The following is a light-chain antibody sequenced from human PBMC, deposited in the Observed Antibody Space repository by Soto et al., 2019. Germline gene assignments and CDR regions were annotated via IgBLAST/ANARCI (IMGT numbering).Light chain of an antibody. V-gene: IGLV1-44*01. CDR1: SSSIGSNS. Sequence: QSVLTQQPSASGTPGQRVTISCSGSSSSIGSNSVNWYQQLPRTAPKVLIYTNNQRPSGVPDRFSGSKSGTSASLAISGLQSEDEADYYCAAWDGSLNVYVFGSGTKLTVL. CDR3: AAWDGSLNVYV. J-gene: IGLJ1*01. CDR2: TNN.